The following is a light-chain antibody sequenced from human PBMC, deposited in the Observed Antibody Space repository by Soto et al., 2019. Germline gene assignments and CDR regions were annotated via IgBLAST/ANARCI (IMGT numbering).Light chain of an antibody. CDR2: GAS. V-gene: IGKV3-15*01. CDR3: QQYNFRSLT. CDR1: QSVTRN. Sequence: EIMMTQSPATLSMSPGESATLSCRASQSVTRNLAWYQQKPGQPPRPLISGASTRAPGIPARFSGSGSGTDFTLTISSLQSEDFAVYYCQQYNFRSLTFGGGTKVDIK. J-gene: IGKJ4*01.